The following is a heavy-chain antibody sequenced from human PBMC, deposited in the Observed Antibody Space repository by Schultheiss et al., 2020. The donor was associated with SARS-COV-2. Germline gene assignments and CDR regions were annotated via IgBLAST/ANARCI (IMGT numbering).Heavy chain of an antibody. D-gene: IGHD3-3*01. J-gene: IGHJ6*02. CDR1: GFTFSSYA. CDR3: AKGPSVTMNYYGMDV. CDR2: ISSSSSTI. V-gene: IGHV3-23*01. Sequence: GGSLRLSCAASGFTFSSYAMSWVRQAPGKGLEWVSYISSSSSTIYYADSVKGRFTISRDNSKNTLYLQMNSLRAEDTAVYYCAKGPSVTMNYYGMDVWGQGTTVTVSS.